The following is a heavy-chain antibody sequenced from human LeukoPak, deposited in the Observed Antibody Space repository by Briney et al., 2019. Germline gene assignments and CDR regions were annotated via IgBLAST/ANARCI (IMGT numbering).Heavy chain of an antibody. CDR3: ASPVLRYFDWLLSY. CDR1: GFTFSSYA. Sequence: PGGSLRLSCAASGFTFSSYAMSWVRQAPGNGLEWVSAISGSGGSTYYADSVKGRFTISRDNSKNTLYLQMNSLRAEDTAVYYCASPVLRYFDWLLSYWGQGTLVTVSS. D-gene: IGHD3-9*01. CDR2: ISGSGGST. V-gene: IGHV3-23*01. J-gene: IGHJ4*02.